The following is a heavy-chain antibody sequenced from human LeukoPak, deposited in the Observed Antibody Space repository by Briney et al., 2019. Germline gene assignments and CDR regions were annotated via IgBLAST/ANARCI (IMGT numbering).Heavy chain of an antibody. J-gene: IGHJ4*02. V-gene: IGHV3-23*01. CDR1: GFTFSNFA. Sequence: GESLRLSCVASGFTFSNFAMSWVRQAPGKGLEWVSGISGSDDRTFYADSVKGRFTISRDNSKNTLYLQMNSLRAEDTAVYYCAKDRYSSGWYDYWGQGTLVTVSS. CDR2: ISGSDDRT. D-gene: IGHD6-19*01. CDR3: AKDRYSSGWYDY.